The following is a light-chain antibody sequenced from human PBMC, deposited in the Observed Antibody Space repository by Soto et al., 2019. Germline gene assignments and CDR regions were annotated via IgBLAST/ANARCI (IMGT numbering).Light chain of an antibody. CDR1: SSDVGGYNY. Sequence: QSVLTQPASVSGSPAQSITISCTGTSSDVGGYNYVSWYQQHPGKAPKLMIYEVSNRPSGVSNRFSGSKSGNTASLTISGLQAEDEADYYCSSYTSSSTPHYVFGTGTKVTVL. CDR2: EVS. V-gene: IGLV2-14*01. J-gene: IGLJ1*01. CDR3: SSYTSSSTPHYV.